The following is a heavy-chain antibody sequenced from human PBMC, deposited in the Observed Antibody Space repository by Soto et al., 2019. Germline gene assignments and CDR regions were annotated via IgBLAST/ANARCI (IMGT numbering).Heavy chain of an antibody. CDR2: IWYDGSNK. J-gene: IGHJ6*02. D-gene: IGHD3-3*01. Sequence: QVQLVESGGGVVQPGRSLRLSCAASGFTFSSYGMHWVRQAPGKGLEWVAVIWYDGSNKYYADSVKGRFTISRDNSKNTLYLQMTSLRAETTAVYYCARDMKKGTYYDFWGYGMDVWGQGTTVTVSS. CDR3: ARDMKKGTYYDFWGYGMDV. CDR1: GFTFSSYG. V-gene: IGHV3-33*01.